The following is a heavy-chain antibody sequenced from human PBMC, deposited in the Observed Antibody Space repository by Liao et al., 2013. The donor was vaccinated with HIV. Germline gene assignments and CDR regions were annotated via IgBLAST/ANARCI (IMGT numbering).Heavy chain of an antibody. CDR1: GGSISSFH. CDR3: ARSTVDYSYFDL. J-gene: IGHJ2*01. V-gene: IGHV4-4*07. D-gene: IGHD4-11*01. Sequence: QVHLQESGPGLVKPSKTLSLTCTVSGGSISSFHWSWIRQPAGKGLEWIGRISATGGANYNPSLERRVTMSVDTSKNQFSLNLNSVTAADTAVYYCARSTVDYSYFDLWGRGTLVTVSS. CDR2: ISATGGA.